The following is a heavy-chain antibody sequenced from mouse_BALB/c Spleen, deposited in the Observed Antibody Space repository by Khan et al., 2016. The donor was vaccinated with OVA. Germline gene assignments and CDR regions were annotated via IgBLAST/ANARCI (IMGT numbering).Heavy chain of an antibody. V-gene: IGHV1-5*01. J-gene: IGHJ2*01. CDR3: TRNGYGNYESWDY. CDR1: GYTFTSYW. Sequence: VQLQQSGTVLARPGASVKMSCKASGYTFTSYWMHWVKQRPGQGLEWIGAIYTGNSDTNYNQKFKGKAKLTADTSTSTAYMELNSLTNEDSAVYYCTRNGYGNYESWDYWGQGTTLTVSS. D-gene: IGHD2-1*01. CDR2: IYTGNSDT.